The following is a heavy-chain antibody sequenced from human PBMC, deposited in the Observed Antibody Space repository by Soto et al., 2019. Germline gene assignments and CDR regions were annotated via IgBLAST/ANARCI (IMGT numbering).Heavy chain of an antibody. J-gene: IGHJ4*02. Sequence: QVQLVQSGAEVKKPGASMRVSCRTSGYTFTSHFIHWVRQAPGQGLEWMGWINTGNGNTRYSETFEGRVTITRDTSANTVYMELSSLRSEGTAVYYCARDRYYYYDTSGYFSYWGQGTLVTVSS. CDR1: GYTFTSHF. V-gene: IGHV1-3*04. CDR3: ARDRYYYYDTSGYFSY. CDR2: INTGNGNT. D-gene: IGHD3-22*01.